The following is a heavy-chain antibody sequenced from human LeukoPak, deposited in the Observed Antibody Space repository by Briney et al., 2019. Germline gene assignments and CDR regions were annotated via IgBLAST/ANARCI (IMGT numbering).Heavy chain of an antibody. Sequence: ASVKVSCKASGYTFTSYDINWVRQATGQGLEWTGWMNPNSGNTGHAQKFQGRVTMTRNTSISTAYMELSSLRSEDTAVYYCARESTSINWFDPWGQGTLVTVSS. V-gene: IGHV1-8*01. CDR2: MNPNSGNT. CDR1: GYTFTSYD. D-gene: IGHD2-2*01. CDR3: ARESTSINWFDP. J-gene: IGHJ5*02.